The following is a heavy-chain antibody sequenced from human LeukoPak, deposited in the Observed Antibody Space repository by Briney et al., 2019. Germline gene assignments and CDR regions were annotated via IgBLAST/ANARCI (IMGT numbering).Heavy chain of an antibody. CDR2: INWNGGST. CDR3: ARVFSWAAIDLNWFDP. V-gene: IGHV3-20*04. J-gene: IGHJ5*02. Sequence: GGSLRLSCAASGFTFDDYGMSWVRQAPGKGLEWVSGINWNGGSTGYADSVKGRFTISRDNAKNSLYLQMNSLRAEDTALYYCARVFSWAAIDLNWFDPWGQGTLVTVSS. D-gene: IGHD2-15*01. CDR1: GFTFDDYG.